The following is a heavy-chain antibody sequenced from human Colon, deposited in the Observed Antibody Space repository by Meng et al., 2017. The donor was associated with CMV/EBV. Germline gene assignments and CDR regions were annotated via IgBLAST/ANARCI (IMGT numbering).Heavy chain of an antibody. Sequence: GESLKISCEASGFSFSTSHMHWVRQAPGKGLEWVAYIWYDETEKSSADSVRGRFTVSRDNPENTVYLQMNTLRDEDTAMYYCAKDRGYSDYSYYAMDVWGQGTTVTVSS. V-gene: IGHV3-30*02. CDR2: IWYDETEK. D-gene: IGHD3-10*01. J-gene: IGHJ6*02. CDR3: AKDRGYSDYSYYAMDV. CDR1: GFSFSTSH.